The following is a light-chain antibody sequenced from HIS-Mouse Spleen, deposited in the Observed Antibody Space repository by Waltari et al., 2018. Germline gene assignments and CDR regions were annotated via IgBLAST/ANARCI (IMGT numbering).Light chain of an antibody. CDR1: PLPKKS. CDR3: YSTDSSGNHRV. V-gene: IGLV3-10*01. J-gene: IGLJ2*01. Sequence: SYELTQPPSVSVSPGQTARITCSGDPLPKKSAYWYQQKSGQAPVLVIYEESKRPSGIPERFSGSSSGTMATLTISGAQVEDEADYYCYSTDSSGNHRVFGGGTKLTVL. CDR2: EES.